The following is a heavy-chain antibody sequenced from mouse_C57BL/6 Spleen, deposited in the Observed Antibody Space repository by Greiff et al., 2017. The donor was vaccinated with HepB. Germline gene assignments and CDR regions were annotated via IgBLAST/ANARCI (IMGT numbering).Heavy chain of an antibody. CDR1: GYTFTNYW. CDR3: ARGGYYYGRDYYAMGY. J-gene: IGHJ4*01. D-gene: IGHD1-1*01. CDR2: IYPGGGYT. V-gene: IGHV1-63*01. Sequence: QVQLQQSGAELVRPGTSVKMSCKASGYTFTNYWIGWAKQRPGHGLEWIGDIYPGGGYTNYNEKFKGKATLTADKSSSAASMQISSLTSEDSAIYYCARGGYYYGRDYYAMGYWGQGTSVTVSS.